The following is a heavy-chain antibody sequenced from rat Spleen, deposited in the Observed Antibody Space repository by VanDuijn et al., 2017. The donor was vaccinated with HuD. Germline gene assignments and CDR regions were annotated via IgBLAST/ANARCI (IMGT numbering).Heavy chain of an antibody. Sequence: EVQLVESDGGLVQPGRSLKLSCAVSGFTFSDNYMAWVRQAPTKGLEWVATISHDGSSTYYRNPEKGRFPISRDNAKSTLYLQMDSLRSEDTATYYCTRLYYSNWFAYWGQGTLVTVSS. CDR1: GFTFSDNY. CDR2: ISHDGSST. CDR3: TRLYYSNWFAY. V-gene: IGHV5-29*01. D-gene: IGHD1-1*01. J-gene: IGHJ3*01.